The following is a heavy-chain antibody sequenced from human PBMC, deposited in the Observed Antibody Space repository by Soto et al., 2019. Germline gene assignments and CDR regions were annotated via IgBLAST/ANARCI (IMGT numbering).Heavy chain of an antibody. CDR1: GGSISSSSYY. CDR3: ARHHTSGRGLGVVAGTGS. Sequence: QLQLQESGPGLVKPSETLSLTCTVSGGSISSSSYYWGWIRQPPGKGLEWIGSIYYSGSTYYNPSLKSRVTISVDTSKNQFSLKLSSVTAADTAVYYCARHHTSGRGLGVVAGTGSWGQGTLVTVSS. CDR2: IYYSGST. J-gene: IGHJ5*02. V-gene: IGHV4-39*01. D-gene: IGHD6-19*01.